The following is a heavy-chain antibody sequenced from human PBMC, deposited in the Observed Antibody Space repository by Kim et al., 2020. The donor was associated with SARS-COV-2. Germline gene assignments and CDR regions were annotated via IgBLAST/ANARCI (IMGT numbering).Heavy chain of an antibody. V-gene: IGHV3-73*01. CDR3: TRVNPTAGGWYDDFDI. Sequence: GGSLRLSCAASGFTFSGSTIHWVPQASGKGLEWVGRIRSKANNYATAYAASVKNRFTISRDDSKSTAYLQMNSLKTEDTAVYYCTRVNPTAGGWYDDFDIWGQGTEVSVSS. CDR1: GFTFSGST. J-gene: IGHJ3*02. CDR2: IRSKANNYAT. D-gene: IGHD6-19*01.